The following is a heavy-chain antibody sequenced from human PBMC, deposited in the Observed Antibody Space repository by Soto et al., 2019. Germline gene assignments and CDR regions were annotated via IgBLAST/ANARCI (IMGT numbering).Heavy chain of an antibody. CDR2: ISPYNGNT. V-gene: IGHV1-18*01. CDR1: GYTFTNYG. D-gene: IGHD5-12*01. J-gene: IGHJ3*02. CDR3: ARAWLRDAFDI. Sequence: ASVKVSCKVSGYTFTNYGITCVRPAPGQGLEWMGWISPYNGNTKYAQKLQGRVTMTTDTSTSTAYMELRSLRSDDTAVYYCARAWLRDAFDIWGQGTMVTVSS.